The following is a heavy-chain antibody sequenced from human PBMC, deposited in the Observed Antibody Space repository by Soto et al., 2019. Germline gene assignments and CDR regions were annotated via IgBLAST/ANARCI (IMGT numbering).Heavy chain of an antibody. CDR2: ISSSGSTI. Sequence: GGSLRLSCAASGFTFSDYYMSWIRQAPGKGLEWVSYISSSGSTIYYADSVKGRFTISRDNAKNSLYLQMNSLRAEDTAVYYCASWSRIVGATTDFDYWGQGTLVTVS. CDR1: GFTFSDYY. J-gene: IGHJ4*02. CDR3: ASWSRIVGATTDFDY. V-gene: IGHV3-11*01. D-gene: IGHD1-26*01.